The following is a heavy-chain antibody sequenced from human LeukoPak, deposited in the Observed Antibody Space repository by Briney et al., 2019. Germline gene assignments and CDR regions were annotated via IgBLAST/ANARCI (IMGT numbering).Heavy chain of an antibody. D-gene: IGHD7-27*01. J-gene: IGHJ4*02. V-gene: IGHV3-23*01. Sequence: GGSLRLSCAASGFTFSSYTMSWVRQAPGKGLEWVSTITTSDGNTYYADSVKGRFTVSRDNSKNTLFLQMNSLRAEDTAVYYCAKDGGLWVSAHWGDFWGRGTLVTVSS. CDR2: ITTSDGNT. CDR1: GFTFSSYT. CDR3: AKDGGLWVSAHWGDF.